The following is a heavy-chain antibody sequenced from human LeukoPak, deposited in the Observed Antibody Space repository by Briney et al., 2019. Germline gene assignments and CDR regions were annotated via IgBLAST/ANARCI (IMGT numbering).Heavy chain of an antibody. V-gene: IGHV4-34*01. J-gene: IGHJ5*02. CDR1: GGSFSGYY. CDR3: ARERVGSWYVRWSFDP. D-gene: IGHD6-13*01. CDR2: INHSGST. Sequence: RSSETLSLTCAVYGGSFSGYYWSWIRQPPGKGLEWIGEINHSGSTNYNPSLKSRVTISVDTSKNQFSLKLSSVTAADTAVYYCARERVGSWYVRWSFDPWGQGTLVTVSS.